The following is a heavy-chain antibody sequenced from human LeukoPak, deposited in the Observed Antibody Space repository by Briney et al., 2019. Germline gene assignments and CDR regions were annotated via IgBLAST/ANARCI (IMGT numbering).Heavy chain of an antibody. Sequence: GGSLRLFCAASGFNFSNYWMSWVRQAPGKGLEFVANINEDGSEEYYVDSVKGRFTISRDNAKKLLYLQMSRLRAEDTAVYYCAREGGEIADKGFDNWGQGTLVTVSS. D-gene: IGHD3-16*01. CDR3: AREGGEIADKGFDN. V-gene: IGHV3-7*01. J-gene: IGHJ4*02. CDR1: GFNFSNYW. CDR2: INEDGSEE.